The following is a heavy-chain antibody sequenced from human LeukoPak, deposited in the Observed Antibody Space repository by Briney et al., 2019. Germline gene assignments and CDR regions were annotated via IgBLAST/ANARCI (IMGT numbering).Heavy chain of an antibody. Sequence: PGGSLRLSCAASGFTFSSYEMNWVRQAPGKGLEWVSYISSSGSTIYYADSVKGRFTISRDNAKNSLYLQMNSLRAEDTAVYYCAREFREGPNSSGYYYPFSLLKWGQGTLVTVSS. D-gene: IGHD3-22*01. CDR1: GFTFSSYE. CDR3: AREFREGPNSSGYYYPFSLLK. V-gene: IGHV3-48*03. CDR2: ISSSGSTI. J-gene: IGHJ4*02.